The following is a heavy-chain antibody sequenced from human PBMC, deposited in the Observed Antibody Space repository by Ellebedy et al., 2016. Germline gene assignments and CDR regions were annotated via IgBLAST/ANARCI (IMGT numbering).Heavy chain of an antibody. J-gene: IGHJ4*02. D-gene: IGHD3-10*01. CDR1: GFTFSSYA. V-gene: IGHV3-30-3*01. CDR3: ARDPFGY. CDR2: ISYDGSNK. Sequence: GGSLRLSXAASGFTFSSYAMHWVRQAPGKGLEWVAVISYDGSNKYYADSVKGRFTISRDNAKNSLYLQMNSLRDEDTAVYYCARDPFGYWGQGTLVTVSS.